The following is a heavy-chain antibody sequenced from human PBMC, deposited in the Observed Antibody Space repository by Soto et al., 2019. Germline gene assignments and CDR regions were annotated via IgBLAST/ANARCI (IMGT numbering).Heavy chain of an antibody. J-gene: IGHJ3*02. D-gene: IGHD4-17*01. CDR3: ARMTTVSDAFDI. CDR2: IYHSGST. V-gene: IGHV4-30-2*01. Sequence: QLQLQESGSGLVKPSQTLSLTCAVSGGSTSSGGYSWSWIRQPPGKGLEWIGYIYHSGSTYYNPSLKSRVTISVDRSKNQFSLKLSSVTAADTAVYYCARMTTVSDAFDIWGQGTMVTVSS. CDR1: GGSTSSGGYS.